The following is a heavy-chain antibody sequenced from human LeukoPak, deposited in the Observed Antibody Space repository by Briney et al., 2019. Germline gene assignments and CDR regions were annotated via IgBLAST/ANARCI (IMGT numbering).Heavy chain of an antibody. J-gene: IGHJ4*02. D-gene: IGHD7-27*01. CDR3: AGKTGDLYYFDY. CDR2: ISYSGRT. CDR1: GGSISSYY. Sequence: PSETLSLTCTVSGGSISSYYWSWIRQPPGKGLEWIGYISYSGRTNYNPSLKSRVTISVDTSKNQFSLRLSSVTAPDTAVYYCAGKTGDLYYFDYWGQGTLVTVSS. V-gene: IGHV4-59*01.